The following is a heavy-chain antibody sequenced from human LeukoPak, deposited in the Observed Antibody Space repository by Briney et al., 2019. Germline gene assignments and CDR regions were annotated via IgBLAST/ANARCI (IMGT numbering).Heavy chain of an antibody. CDR2: INHSGNT. CDR3: ARGGLSHYYGSASFDY. CDR1: DVSFSGYY. J-gene: IGHJ4*02. D-gene: IGHD3-10*01. Sequence: SETLSLTCAVYDVSFSGYYWSWIRQPPGKGLEWIGEINHSGNTNYNPSLKSRVTISVDTSRNQFSLRLSSVTAADTAVVYCARGGLSHYYGSASFDYWGQGALVTVSS. V-gene: IGHV4-34*01.